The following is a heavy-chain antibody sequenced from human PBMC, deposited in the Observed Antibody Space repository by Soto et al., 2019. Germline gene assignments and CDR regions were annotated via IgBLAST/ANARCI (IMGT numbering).Heavy chain of an antibody. CDR3: AREDCGSTSCYGPSGWFDP. D-gene: IGHD2-2*01. V-gene: IGHV5-51*01. Sequence: GESLKISCKGSGYSFTNYWIGWVRQKPGKGLEWMGIIYPGDSDTRYSPSFQGQVTISADKSINTAYLQWNSLKASDTAMYYCAREDCGSTSCYGPSGWFDPWGQGTLVTVSS. J-gene: IGHJ5*02. CDR1: GYSFTNYW. CDR2: IYPGDSDT.